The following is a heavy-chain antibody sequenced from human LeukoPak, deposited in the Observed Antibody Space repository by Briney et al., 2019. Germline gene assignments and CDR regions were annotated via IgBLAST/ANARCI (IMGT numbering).Heavy chain of an antibody. D-gene: IGHD5-12*01. J-gene: IGHJ4*02. CDR2: IDPSGPSV. CDR3: ARATSPIAYDWNS. CDR1: GYTFTNYG. V-gene: IGHV1-46*01. Sequence: VSVKVSCKAYGYTFTNYGISWVRQAPGQGLQWMGIIDPSGPSVTYAQIFQGRLIVTRDTSTSTVYMQLSSLRSEDTAMYYCARATSPIAYDWNSWGQGTLVTVSS.